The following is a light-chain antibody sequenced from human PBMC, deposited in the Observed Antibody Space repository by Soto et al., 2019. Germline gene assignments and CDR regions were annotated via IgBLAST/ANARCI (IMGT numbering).Light chain of an antibody. V-gene: IGKV1-39*01. Sequence: DIQMTQSPSSLSASVGDRVTITCRASQSISSYLNGYQQKPGKAPKLLIYAASSLQSGVPSRFSGSGPGTDFTLTISSLQPEDFATYYCQQSYSTSFGQGTRLEIK. CDR1: QSISSY. CDR2: AAS. J-gene: IGKJ5*01. CDR3: QQSYSTS.